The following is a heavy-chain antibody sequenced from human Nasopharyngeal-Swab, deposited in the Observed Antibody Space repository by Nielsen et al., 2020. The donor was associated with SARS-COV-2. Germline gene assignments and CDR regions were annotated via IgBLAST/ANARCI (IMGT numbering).Heavy chain of an antibody. V-gene: IGHV3-23*01. CDR2: IGASGVDT. CDR1: GFTFSSYA. J-gene: IGHJ4*02. CDR3: AKEWAVLGLPLFDY. Sequence: GGSLRLSCPASGFTFSSYAMSWVRQTPGKGLEWVSGIGASGVDTYYRDSVECRFTISRDNSKNMLYLQMNSLRAEDTAVYYCAKEWAVLGLPLFDYWGQGKLVTVSS. D-gene: IGHD6-19*01.